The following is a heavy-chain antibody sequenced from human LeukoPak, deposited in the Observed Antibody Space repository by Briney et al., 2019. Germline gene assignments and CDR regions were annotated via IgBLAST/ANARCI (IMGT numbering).Heavy chain of an antibody. CDR3: AREHSSGWLYHDAFDI. CDR1: GFTFSDYY. D-gene: IGHD6-19*01. J-gene: IGHJ3*02. V-gene: IGHV3-11*01. Sequence: GSLRLSCAASGFTFSDYYMSWIRQAPGKGLEWVSYISSSGSTIYYADSVKGRFTISRDNAKNSLYLQMNSLRAEDTAVYYCAREHSSGWLYHDAFDIWGQGTMVTVSS. CDR2: ISSSGSTI.